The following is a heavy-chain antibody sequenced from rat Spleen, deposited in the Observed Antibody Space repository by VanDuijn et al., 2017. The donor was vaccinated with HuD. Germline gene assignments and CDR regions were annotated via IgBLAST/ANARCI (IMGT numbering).Heavy chain of an antibody. V-gene: IGHV5-31*01. CDR1: SW. CDR2: ITNASGGT. Sequence: SWMTWIRQAPGKGLEWVASITNASGGTHYPDSVKGRFTISRDIAKSTLYLQMNNLRSEDTATYYCTTSNYYSSYIYLDAWGQGASVTVSS. J-gene: IGHJ4*01. CDR3: TTSNYYSSYIYLDA. D-gene: IGHD1-2*01.